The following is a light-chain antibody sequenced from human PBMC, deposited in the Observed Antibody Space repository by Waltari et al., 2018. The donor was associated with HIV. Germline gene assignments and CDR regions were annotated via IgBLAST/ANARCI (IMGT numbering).Light chain of an antibody. CDR2: EVT. CDR3: CSYAGSDTFVL. J-gene: IGLJ2*01. V-gene: IGLV2-23*02. CDR1: SSNVGSDDL. Sequence: QSALTQPASVSGSPGQSITISCTGTSSNVGSDDLVSWYQQHPGEAPKLIIYEVTKRPSGVSNRFSGSKSGNTASLTISGLQAEDEADYYCCSYAGSDTFVLFGGGTKVTVL.